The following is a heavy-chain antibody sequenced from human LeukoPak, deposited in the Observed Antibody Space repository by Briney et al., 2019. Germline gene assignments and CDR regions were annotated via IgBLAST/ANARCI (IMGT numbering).Heavy chain of an antibody. CDR3: ARGRPVYDTSGYSLDY. CDR2: INANSAGT. D-gene: IGHD3-22*01. Sequence: ASVKVSCKASGYTFTGYYMHWVRQAPGQGLEWMGWINANSAGTSYAQKFQGRVTMTTDTSISTAYMELSSLRSDDTAVYYCARGRPVYDTSGYSLDYWGQGTLVTASS. V-gene: IGHV1-2*02. J-gene: IGHJ4*02. CDR1: GYTFTGYY.